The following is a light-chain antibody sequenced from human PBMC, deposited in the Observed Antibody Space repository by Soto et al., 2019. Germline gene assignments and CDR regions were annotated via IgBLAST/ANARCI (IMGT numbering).Light chain of an antibody. CDR2: GAS. CDR1: QSVSSSY. CDR3: QQYNSYWT. J-gene: IGKJ1*01. V-gene: IGKV3-20*01. Sequence: EIVLTQSPGTLSLSPGERATLSCRASQSVSSSYLAWYQQKPGQAPRLLIYGASSRATGIPDRFSGSGSGTDFTLTITSLQPDDFATYYCQQYNSYWTFGQGTKVEI.